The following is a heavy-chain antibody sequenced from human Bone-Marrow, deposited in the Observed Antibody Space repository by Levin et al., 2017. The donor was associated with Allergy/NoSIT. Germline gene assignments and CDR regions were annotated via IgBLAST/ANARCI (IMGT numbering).Heavy chain of an antibody. J-gene: IGHJ4*02. V-gene: IGHV4-39*01. CDR2: IYYSGST. CDR3: ARSTWGELLSLDY. D-gene: IGHD1-26*01. CDR1: GGSISSSSYY. Sequence: SQTLSLTCTVSGGSISSSSYYWGWIRQPPGKGLEWIGSIYYSGSTYYNPSLKSRVTISVDTSKNQFSLKLSSVTAADTAVYYCARSTWGELLSLDYWGQGTLVTVSS.